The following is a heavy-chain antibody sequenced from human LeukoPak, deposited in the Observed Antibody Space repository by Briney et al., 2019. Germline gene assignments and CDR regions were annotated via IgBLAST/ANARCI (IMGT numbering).Heavy chain of an antibody. J-gene: IGHJ5*02. CDR1: GGSLSGYY. CDR3: ARPYYYDSRIDP. CDR2: INHSGST. Sequence: SETLSLTCAVYGGSLSGYYWSWIRQPPGKGLEWIGEINHSGSTNYNPSLKSRVTISVDTSKNQFSLKLSSVTAADTAVYYCARPYYYDSRIDPWGQGILVTVSS. V-gene: IGHV4-34*01. D-gene: IGHD3-22*01.